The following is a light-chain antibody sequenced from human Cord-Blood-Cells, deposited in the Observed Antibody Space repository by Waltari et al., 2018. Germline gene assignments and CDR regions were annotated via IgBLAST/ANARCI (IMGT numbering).Light chain of an antibody. CDR3: SSYTSSSTLV. J-gene: IGLJ2*01. Sequence: QSALTQPASVSGSPGQSITISCTGTRSDVGGYNYVSLYQQHPGKAPKRMIYDVSNRPSGVSNRFSGSKSGNTASLTISGLQAEDEADYYCSSYTSSSTLVFGGGTKLTVL. CDR2: DVS. CDR1: RSDVGGYNY. V-gene: IGLV2-14*01.